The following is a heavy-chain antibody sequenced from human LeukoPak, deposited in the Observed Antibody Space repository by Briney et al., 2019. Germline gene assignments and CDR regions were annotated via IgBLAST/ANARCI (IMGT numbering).Heavy chain of an antibody. V-gene: IGHV1-46*01. CDR1: GYTFTSYY. J-gene: IGHJ6*02. D-gene: IGHD2-2*01. CDR3: ARVYCSSTSCPYDYYYYGMDV. Sequence: GASVTVSCKASGYTFTSYYMHWVRQAPGQGLEWMGIINPSGGSTSYAQKFQGRVTMTRDTSTSTVYMELSSLRSEDTAVYYCARVYCSSTSCPYDYYYYGMDVWGQGTTVTVSS. CDR2: INPSGGST.